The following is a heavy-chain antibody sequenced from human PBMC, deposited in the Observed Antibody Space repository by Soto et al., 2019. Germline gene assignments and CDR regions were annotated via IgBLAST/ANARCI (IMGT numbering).Heavy chain of an antibody. CDR1: GGSISSGGYY. CDR3: ARLDYGDFNWFDP. Sequence: QVQLQESGPGLVKPSQTLSLTCTVSGGSISSGGYYWSWIRQHPGKGLEWIGYIYYSGSTYYNPSLKSRVTISVDTSKNHFSLKRSSVTAADTAVYYCARLDYGDFNWFDPWGQGTLVTVSS. D-gene: IGHD4-17*01. CDR2: IYYSGST. V-gene: IGHV4-31*03. J-gene: IGHJ5*02.